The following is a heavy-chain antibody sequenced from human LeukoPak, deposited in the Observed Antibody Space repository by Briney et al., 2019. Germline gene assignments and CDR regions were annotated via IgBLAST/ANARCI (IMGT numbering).Heavy chain of an antibody. J-gene: IGHJ4*02. D-gene: IGHD4-17*01. Sequence: GPLRLSCAASGFTFSSYWMHWVRQAPGKGLVWVSRINSDGISTSYADSVKGRFTISRDNAKNTLYLQMNSLRADDTAVYYCAKGGATVIDYWGQGTLVTVSS. CDR2: INSDGIST. CDR3: AKGGATVIDY. V-gene: IGHV3-74*01. CDR1: GFTFSSYW.